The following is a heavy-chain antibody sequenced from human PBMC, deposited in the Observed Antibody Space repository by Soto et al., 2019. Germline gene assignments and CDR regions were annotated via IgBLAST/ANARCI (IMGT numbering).Heavy chain of an antibody. V-gene: IGHV4-31*03. D-gene: IGHD2-21*02. Sequence: QVQLQESGPGLVKPSQTLSLTCSVSGGSISSGGYYWSWIRQPPGKGLGWMAYIYYSGSTYYNPSLKSRVTISVDTSKSQFSLKLSSVTAADTAMYYCAREPCGGDCYGYYYHGMDVWGQGTTVTVSS. CDR3: AREPCGGDCYGYYYHGMDV. CDR2: IYYSGST. J-gene: IGHJ6*02. CDR1: GGSISSGGYY.